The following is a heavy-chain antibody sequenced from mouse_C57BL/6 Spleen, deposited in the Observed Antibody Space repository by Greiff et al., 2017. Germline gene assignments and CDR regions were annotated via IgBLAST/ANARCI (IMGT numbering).Heavy chain of an antibody. D-gene: IGHD2-3*01. CDR3: ARDGYYRNYYAMDY. Sequence: EVHLVESGGGLVKPGGSLQLSCAASGFTFSDYGMHWVRQAPEKGLEWVAYISSGSSTIYYADTVKGRFTISRYNAKNTLFLQMTSLRSENTAMYYCARDGYYRNYYAMDYWGQGTSVTVSS. CDR1: GFTFSDYG. V-gene: IGHV5-17*01. CDR2: ISSGSSTI. J-gene: IGHJ4*01.